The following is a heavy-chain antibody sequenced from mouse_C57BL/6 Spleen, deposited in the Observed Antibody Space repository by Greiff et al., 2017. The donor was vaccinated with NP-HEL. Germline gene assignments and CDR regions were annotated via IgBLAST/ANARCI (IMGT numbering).Heavy chain of an antibody. CDR2: IWRGGST. CDR1: GFSLTSYG. V-gene: IGHV2-5*01. D-gene: IGHD1-1*01. Sequence: VKLVESGPGLVQPSQSLSITCTVSGFSLTSYGVHWVRQSPGKGLEWLGVIWRGGSTDYNADFMSRLSITKDNSKSQVFFKMNSLQAEDTAIYYCAKNADPTRGFAYWGQGTLVTVSA. J-gene: IGHJ3*01. CDR3: AKNADPTRGFAY.